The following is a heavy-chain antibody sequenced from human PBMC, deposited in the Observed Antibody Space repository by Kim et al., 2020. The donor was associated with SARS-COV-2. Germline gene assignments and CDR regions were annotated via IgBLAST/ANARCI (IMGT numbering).Heavy chain of an antibody. Sequence: SETLSLTCTVSGGSISSSSYYWGWIRQPPGKGLEWIGSIYYSGSTYYNPSLKSRVTISVDTSKNQFSLKLSSVTAADTAVYYCARPAAAAWARDGSYSPPAHTSGGLDYYYYGMDVWGQGTTVTVSS. V-gene: IGHV4-39*01. CDR2: IYYSGST. CDR1: GGSISSSSYY. D-gene: IGHD6-13*01. CDR3: ARPAAAAWARDGSYSPPAHTSGGLDYYYYGMDV. J-gene: IGHJ6*02.